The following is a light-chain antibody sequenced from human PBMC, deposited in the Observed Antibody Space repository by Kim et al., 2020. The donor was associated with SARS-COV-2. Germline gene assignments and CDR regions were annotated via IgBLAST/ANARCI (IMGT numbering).Light chain of an antibody. J-gene: IGKJ2*03. CDR3: QQYKSYPYS. V-gene: IGKV1-16*01. Sequence: SASVGVMVTITWQASQDISNYLGGFLQKPGKAPKSQIYAAYHLQSGVPSRFSGSGSGTDFTLTISNMQSEDFATYYCQQYKSYPYSCGQGTKLEI. CDR2: AAY. CDR1: QDISNY.